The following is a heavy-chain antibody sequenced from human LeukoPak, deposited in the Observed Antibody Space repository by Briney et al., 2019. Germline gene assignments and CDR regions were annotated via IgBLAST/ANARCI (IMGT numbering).Heavy chain of an antibody. CDR2: IYPGDSDT. CDR3: ARRGALIEAVAPRYYFDY. V-gene: IGHV5-51*01. D-gene: IGHD6-19*01. Sequence: GESLKISCKGSGYSFTSYWIGWVRQMPGKGLEWMGIIYPGDSDTRYSPSLQGQVTISADKSISTAYLQWSSLKASDTAMYYCARRGALIEAVAPRYYFDYWGQGTLVTVSS. CDR1: GYSFTSYW. J-gene: IGHJ4*02.